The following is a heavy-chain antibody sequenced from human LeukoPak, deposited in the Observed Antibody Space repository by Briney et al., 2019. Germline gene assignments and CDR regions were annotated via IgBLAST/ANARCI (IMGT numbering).Heavy chain of an antibody. CDR1: GFTFSNAW. D-gene: IGHD6-13*01. V-gene: IGHV3-15*07. CDR2: IKSKTDGGTT. Sequence: GGSLRLSCSASGFTFSNAWMNWVRQAPGKGLEWVGRIKSKTDGGTTDYAAPVKGRFTISRDDSKSIAYLQMNSLKTEDTAVYYCTRVGSSWYHFYDYWGQGTLVTVSS. CDR3: TRVGSSWYHFYDY. J-gene: IGHJ4*02.